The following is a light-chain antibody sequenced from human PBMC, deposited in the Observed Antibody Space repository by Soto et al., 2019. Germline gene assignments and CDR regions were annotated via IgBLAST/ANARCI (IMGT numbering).Light chain of an antibody. CDR2: GAS. J-gene: IGKJ2*01. CDR3: QQYGSSPQYT. V-gene: IGKV3-20*01. CDR1: QSVSSSY. Sequence: EIVLTQSPGTLSLSPGERATLACRASQSVSSSYLAWYHQKPGQAPRLRSYGASSRATGIPDRFSGSGSGTDFTLTISRLEPEDLAVYYCQQYGSSPQYTYGQGTKLEIK.